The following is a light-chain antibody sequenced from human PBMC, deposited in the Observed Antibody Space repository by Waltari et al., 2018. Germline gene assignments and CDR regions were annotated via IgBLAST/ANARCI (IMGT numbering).Light chain of an antibody. CDR2: KDS. J-gene: IGLJ3*02. V-gene: IGLV3-27*01. CDR3: YSATDNNLRV. Sequence: SYELTQPSSVSVSPGQTARITCSADLLSTKYARWFQQRPGQAPVLVIYKDSERPSGIPARFSGSSSGTTVILTISGAQVEDEADYYCYSATDNNLRVFGGGTKLTVL. CDR1: LLSTKY.